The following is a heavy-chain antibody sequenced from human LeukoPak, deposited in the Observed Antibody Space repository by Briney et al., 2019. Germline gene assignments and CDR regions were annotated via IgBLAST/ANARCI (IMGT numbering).Heavy chain of an antibody. CDR3: ARATCSSTSCYRNYYYYYMDV. Sequence: GSLRLSCAASGFTFDDYCMSWVRPAPGKGLEWVSGINWNGGSTGYADSVKGRFTISRDNAKNSLYLQMNSLRAEDTALYYCARATCSSTSCYRNYYYYYMDVWGKGTTVTVSS. CDR1: GFTFDDYC. J-gene: IGHJ6*03. CDR2: INWNGGST. V-gene: IGHV3-20*04. D-gene: IGHD2-2*02.